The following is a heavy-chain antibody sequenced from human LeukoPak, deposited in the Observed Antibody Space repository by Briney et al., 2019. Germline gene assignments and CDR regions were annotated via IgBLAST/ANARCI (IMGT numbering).Heavy chain of an antibody. J-gene: IGHJ4*02. Sequence: SETLSLTCTVSGGSISSYYWSWILQPAGKGLEWIGRIYTSGSTNYNPSLKSRVTMSVDTSKNQFSLKLSSVTAADTAVYYCARDVYQRGYSYGYDYWGQGTLVTVSS. CDR1: GGSISSYY. CDR3: ARDVYQRGYSYGYDY. CDR2: IYTSGST. D-gene: IGHD5-18*01. V-gene: IGHV4-4*07.